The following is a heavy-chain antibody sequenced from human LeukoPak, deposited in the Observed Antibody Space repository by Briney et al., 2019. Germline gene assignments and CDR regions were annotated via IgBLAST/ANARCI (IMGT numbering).Heavy chain of an antibody. D-gene: IGHD6-13*01. CDR3: AKDSNTRYSSSWYPDY. Sequence: GGSLRLSCAASGFTFSSYAMSWVRQAPGKGLEWVSAISGSGGSTYYADSVKGRFTISRDNSKNTLYLQTNSLRAEDTAVYYCAKDSNTRYSSSWYPDYWGQGTLVTVSS. V-gene: IGHV3-23*01. CDR2: ISGSGGST. CDR1: GFTFSSYA. J-gene: IGHJ4*02.